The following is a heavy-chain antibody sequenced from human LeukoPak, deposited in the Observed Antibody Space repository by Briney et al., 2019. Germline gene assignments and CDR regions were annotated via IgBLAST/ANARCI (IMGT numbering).Heavy chain of an antibody. Sequence: KSSETLSLTCTVSGASISSYYWSWIRQPPGKGLEWIGYIYYSGSTNYNPSLKSRVTISVDTSKNQFSLKLSSVTAADTAVYYCAGRLWRRDGYNLSAFDIWGQGTMVTVSS. J-gene: IGHJ3*02. CDR1: GASISSYY. CDR3: AGRLWRRDGYNLSAFDI. D-gene: IGHD5-24*01. CDR2: IYYSGST. V-gene: IGHV4-59*01.